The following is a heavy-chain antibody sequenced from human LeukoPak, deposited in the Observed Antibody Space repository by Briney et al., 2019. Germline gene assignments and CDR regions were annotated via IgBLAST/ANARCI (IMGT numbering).Heavy chain of an antibody. V-gene: IGHV3-53*01. CDR3: ARGVEPLAANTLAY. Sequence: GSLRLSCAASGFTVITNDITWVRQAPGKGLEWVSVLYSDGNTKYADSVQGRFTISRDNPKNTLYLEMNSLSPDDTAVYYCARGVEPLAANTLAYWGQGTLVTVSS. CDR2: LYSDGNT. J-gene: IGHJ4*02. D-gene: IGHD1-14*01. CDR1: GFTVITND.